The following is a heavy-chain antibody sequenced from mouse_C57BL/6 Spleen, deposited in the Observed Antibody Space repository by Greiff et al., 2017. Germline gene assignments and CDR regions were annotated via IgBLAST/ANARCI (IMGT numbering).Heavy chain of an antibody. J-gene: IGHJ1*03. D-gene: IGHD1-1*01. CDR3: ARNDCGSSYGYFDV. V-gene: IGHV1-9*01. CDR2: ILPGSGST. Sequence: QVQLQQSGAELMKPGASVKLSCKASGYTFTGYWIAWVKQRPGHGLEWIGEILPGSGSTNYNEKFKGTVTLTADTSSNTAYMQRSSLTTEDSAVSACARNDCGSSYGYFDVWGTGTTVTVSS. CDR1: GYTFTGYW.